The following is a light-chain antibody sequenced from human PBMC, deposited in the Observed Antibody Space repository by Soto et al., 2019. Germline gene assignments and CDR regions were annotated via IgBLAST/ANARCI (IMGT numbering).Light chain of an antibody. Sequence: EIVITQSSATLYVSTRERATLSCRASQSVSSNLAWYQQKPGQAPRFLIYGASTRATGIPARFSGSGSGTEFTLTISSLQSEDFAVYYCQQYNNWPPWTFGQGTKVDIK. CDR2: GAS. J-gene: IGKJ1*01. CDR1: QSVSSN. CDR3: QQYNNWPPWT. V-gene: IGKV3-15*01.